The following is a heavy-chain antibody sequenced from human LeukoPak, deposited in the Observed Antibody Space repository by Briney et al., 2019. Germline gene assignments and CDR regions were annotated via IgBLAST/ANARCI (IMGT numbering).Heavy chain of an antibody. CDR3: ARRYYYDSSGNKYYFDY. CDR1: GGTFSSYA. D-gene: IGHD3-22*01. J-gene: IGHJ4*02. CDR2: IIPIFGTA. V-gene: IGHV1-69*05. Sequence: SVKVSCKASGGTFSSYAISWVRQAPGQGLEWMGGIIPIFGTANYAQKFQGRVTITTDESTSTAYMELSSLRSEDTAVYYCARRYYYDSSGNKYYFDYWGQGTLVTVSS.